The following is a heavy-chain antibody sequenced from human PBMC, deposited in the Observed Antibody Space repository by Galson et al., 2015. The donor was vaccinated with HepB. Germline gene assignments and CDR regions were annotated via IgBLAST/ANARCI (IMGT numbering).Heavy chain of an antibody. CDR2: IKQEGSEK. CDR3: ARGELTLRFWSGYHRY. Sequence: SLRLSCAVSEFTFSSYWMTWVRQAPGRGLEWVAIIKQEGSEKYYVESVKGRFTISRDNAKNSLYLEMNNLRTEDTAVYYCARGELTLRFWSGYHRYWGQGTLVTVSS. J-gene: IGHJ4*02. D-gene: IGHD3-3*01. CDR1: EFTFSSYW. V-gene: IGHV3-7*01.